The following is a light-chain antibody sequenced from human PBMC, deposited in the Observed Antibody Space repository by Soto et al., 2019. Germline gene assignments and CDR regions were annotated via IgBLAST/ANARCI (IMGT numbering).Light chain of an antibody. V-gene: IGLV2-14*01. CDR2: EVS. CDR1: SSDVGGYNY. Sequence: QSALTQPASVSGSPGQSITISCTGTSSDVGGYNYVSWYQQHPGKAPKFMIYEVSNRPSGVSNRFSGSKSVNTASLTISGLQAEDEADYYCSSYTSSGTLVVFGGGTKLTVL. CDR3: SSYTSSGTLVV. J-gene: IGLJ2*01.